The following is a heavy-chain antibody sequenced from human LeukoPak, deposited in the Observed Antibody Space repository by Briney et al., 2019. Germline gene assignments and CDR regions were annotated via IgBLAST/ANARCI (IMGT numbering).Heavy chain of an antibody. Sequence: PGRSLRLSCAASGFTFSSYGMHWVRQAPGKGLEWVAVISYDGSNKYYTDSVKARFTISRDSSKNTLYLQMNSLRAEDTAVYYCARGAYYFDYWGQGTLVTVSS. CDR3: ARGAYYFDY. V-gene: IGHV3-30*03. CDR2: ISYDGSNK. J-gene: IGHJ4*02. CDR1: GFTFSSYG.